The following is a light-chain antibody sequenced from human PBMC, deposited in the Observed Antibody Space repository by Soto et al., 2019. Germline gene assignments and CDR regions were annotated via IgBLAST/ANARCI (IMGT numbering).Light chain of an antibody. CDR2: RNN. V-gene: IGLV1-47*01. J-gene: IGLJ2*01. Sequence: QSVLTPPPSASGTPGQTVTISCSGSSSNIGSAYIYWYQHLPGTAPKLLIYRNNQRPSGVPDRFSASKSGTSASLAISGLQSEDEADYYCAAWDGSLSVVFFGGGTKVTV. CDR1: SSNIGSAY. CDR3: AAWDGSLSVVF.